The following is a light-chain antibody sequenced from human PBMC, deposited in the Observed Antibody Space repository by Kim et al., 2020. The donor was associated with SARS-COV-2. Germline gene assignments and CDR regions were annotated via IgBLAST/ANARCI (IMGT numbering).Light chain of an antibody. J-gene: IGLJ1*01. Sequence: SYELTQPPSVSVAPGKTARITCGGNNIGSKSVHWYQQKPGQAPVLVIYYDSDRPSGIPERFSGSNSGNTATLTISRVEAGDEADYYCQGWDRSSEHYVFG. V-gene: IGLV3-21*04. CDR1: NIGSKS. CDR3: QGWDRSSEHYV. CDR2: YDS.